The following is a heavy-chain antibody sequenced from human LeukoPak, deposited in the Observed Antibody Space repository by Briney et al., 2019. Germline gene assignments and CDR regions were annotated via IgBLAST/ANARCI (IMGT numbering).Heavy chain of an antibody. J-gene: IGHJ5*02. CDR1: GFXFSSYS. V-gene: IGHV3-21*01. D-gene: IGHD3-3*01. CDR2: ISSSSYI. Sequence: GGSLRLSCAASGFXFSSYSINWVRQAPGKGLEWVSPISSSSYIYYADSVKGRFTISRDNAKNSLYLQMNSLRAEDTAVYYCARDGGWSGYYMIGWFDPWGQGTLVTVSS. CDR3: ARDGGWSGYYMIGWFDP.